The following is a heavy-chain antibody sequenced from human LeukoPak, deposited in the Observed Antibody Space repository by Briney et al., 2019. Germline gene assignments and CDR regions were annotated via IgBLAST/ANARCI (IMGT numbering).Heavy chain of an antibody. D-gene: IGHD6-25*01. Sequence: GGSLRLSCAASGLSFSNYAMSWVRQAPGKGLEWVSAISGGGDYIFYSDSVKGRFTTSRDNSKNTVFLQMNSLRAEDTAIYYCAKEAAAVGVGYFTHWGQGTLVTVSS. J-gene: IGHJ4*02. V-gene: IGHV3-23*01. CDR2: ISGGGDYI. CDR3: AKEAAAVGVGYFTH. CDR1: GLSFSNYA.